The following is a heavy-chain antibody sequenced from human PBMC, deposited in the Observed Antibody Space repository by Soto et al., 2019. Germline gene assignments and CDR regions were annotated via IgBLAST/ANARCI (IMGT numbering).Heavy chain of an antibody. V-gene: IGHV4-39*01. Sequence: SETLSLTCTVSGVSISSSSYYWGWIRQPPGKGLEWIGSIYYSGSTYYNPSLKSRVTISVDTPKNQFSLKLSSVTAADTAVYYCAITSIAARATDYWGQGTLVTVSS. CDR3: AITSIAARATDY. CDR1: GVSISSSSYY. D-gene: IGHD6-6*01. CDR2: IYYSGST. J-gene: IGHJ4*02.